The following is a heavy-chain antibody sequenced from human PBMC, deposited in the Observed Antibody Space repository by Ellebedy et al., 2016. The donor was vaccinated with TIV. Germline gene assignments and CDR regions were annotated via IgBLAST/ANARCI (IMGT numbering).Heavy chain of an antibody. D-gene: IGHD2/OR15-2a*01. Sequence: ASVKVSCXASGYTFTDYAIHWVRQAPGQSLEWMGWINAGNGKTRYSRKFQDRVAFTIDTSASTANLDLSSLRSEDTAIYFCARVLPSGHLLSTARYFDYWGQGTLVTVSS. J-gene: IGHJ4*02. V-gene: IGHV1-3*01. CDR2: INAGNGKT. CDR3: ARVLPSGHLLSTARYFDY. CDR1: GYTFTDYA.